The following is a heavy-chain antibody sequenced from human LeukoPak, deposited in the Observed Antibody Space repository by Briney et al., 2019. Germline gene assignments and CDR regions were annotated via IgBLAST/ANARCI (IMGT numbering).Heavy chain of an antibody. J-gene: IGHJ4*02. Sequence: GGSLRLSCAASGFTVSTNYMSWVRQAPGKGLEWVSVIYSGGSTYYTDSVRGRFIISRDISKNTLYLQMNSLRAEDTAVYYCARVGDCGRASCYAIDYWGQGTLVTVSS. CDR1: GFTVSTNY. V-gene: IGHV3-66*01. D-gene: IGHD2-2*01. CDR2: IYSGGST. CDR3: ARVGDCGRASCYAIDY.